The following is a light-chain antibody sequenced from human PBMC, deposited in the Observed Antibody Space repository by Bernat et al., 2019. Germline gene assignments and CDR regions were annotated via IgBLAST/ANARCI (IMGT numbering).Light chain of an antibody. CDR3: QAWDSSTGV. CDR1: RVAN. Sequence: SYELIQPPSVSVSPGQTASITCSGDRVANICWYQQKPGQSPVVVIFRDDKRPSGIPERFSGSNSGNTATLTISGTQAMDEADYYCQAWDSSTGVFGGGTKLTVL. V-gene: IGLV3-1*01. CDR2: RDD. J-gene: IGLJ3*02.